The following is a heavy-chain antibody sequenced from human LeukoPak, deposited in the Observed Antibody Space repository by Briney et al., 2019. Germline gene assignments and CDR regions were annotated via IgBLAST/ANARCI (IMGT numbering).Heavy chain of an antibody. V-gene: IGHV4-4*02. CDR1: GGSISTSNW. Sequence: SGTLSLTCAVSGGSISTSNWWSWVRQPPGKGLEWIGEIYHSGSTNYNPSLKSRVTISVDKSKNQFSLKLSSVTAADTAVYYCARDKYRGVPAARSYWYFDLWGRGTLVTVSS. CDR2: IYHSGST. D-gene: IGHD2-2*01. J-gene: IGHJ2*01. CDR3: ARDKYRGVPAARSYWYFDL.